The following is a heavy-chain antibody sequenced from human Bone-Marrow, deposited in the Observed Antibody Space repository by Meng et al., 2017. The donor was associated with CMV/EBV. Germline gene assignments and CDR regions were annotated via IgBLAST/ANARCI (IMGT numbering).Heavy chain of an antibody. CDR3: ARETGIFGWTRPERGIDY. V-gene: IGHV4-59*01. J-gene: IGHJ4*02. CDR2: IYYSGST. Sequence: GSLRLSCTVSGGSISSYYWSWIRQPPGKGLEWIGYIYYSGSTNYNPFLKSRVTISVDTSKNQFSLKLSSVTAADTAVYYCARETGIFGWTRPERGIDYWGQGTLVTVSS. D-gene: IGHD3-10*01. CDR1: GGSISSYY.